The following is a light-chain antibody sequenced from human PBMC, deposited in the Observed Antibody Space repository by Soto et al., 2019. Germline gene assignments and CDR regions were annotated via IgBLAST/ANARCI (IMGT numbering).Light chain of an antibody. CDR1: STDVGSYNL. CDR2: EVS. CDR3: SSYAGSNNPYV. J-gene: IGLJ1*01. Sequence: QSALTQPASVSGSPGQSITISCTGTSTDVGSYNLVSWYQQHPGKAPKLMIYEVSKRPSGVPDRFSGSKSGNTASLTVSGLQAEDEADYYCSSYAGSNNPYVFGTGTKLTVL. V-gene: IGLV2-14*02.